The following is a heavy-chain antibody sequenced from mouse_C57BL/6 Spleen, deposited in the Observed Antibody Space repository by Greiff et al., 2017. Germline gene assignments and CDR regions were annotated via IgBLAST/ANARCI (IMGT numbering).Heavy chain of an antibody. CDR1: GFTFSDYG. V-gene: IGHV5-17*01. CDR3: ARHGNNAMDY. D-gene: IGHD2-1*01. Sequence: EVKLEESGGGLVKPGGSLKLSCAASGFTFSDYGMHWVRQAPEKGLEWVAYISSGSSTIYYADTVKGRFTISRDNAKNTLFLQMTSLRSEDTAMYYCARHGNNAMDYWGQGTSVTVSS. J-gene: IGHJ4*01. CDR2: ISSGSSTI.